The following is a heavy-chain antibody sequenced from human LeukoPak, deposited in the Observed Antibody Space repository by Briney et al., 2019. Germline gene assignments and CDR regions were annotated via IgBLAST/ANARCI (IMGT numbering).Heavy chain of an antibody. V-gene: IGHV5-51*01. CDR3: ARQEQRITIFDSYWYFDL. J-gene: IGHJ2*01. CDR1: GYSFTSYW. Sequence: GESLKISCKGSGYSFTSYWIGWVRQMPGKGLEWMGIIYPGDSDTRYSPSFQGQVTISADKSISTAYLQWSSLKASDTAMYYCARQEQRITIFDSYWYFDLWGRGTLVTVSS. D-gene: IGHD3-3*01. CDR2: IYPGDSDT.